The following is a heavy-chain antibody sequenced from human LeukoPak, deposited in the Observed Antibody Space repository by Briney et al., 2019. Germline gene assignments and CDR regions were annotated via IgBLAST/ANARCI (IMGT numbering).Heavy chain of an antibody. CDR3: ARRGWYGDYDY. Sequence: GGSLRLSCAASGFTVSSNYMSWVRQAPGKGLEWVSVMYSGGSTYYADSVKGRFTISRDNSKNTLYLQMNSLRAEDTAVYYCARRGWYGDYDYWGQGTLVTVSS. CDR2: MYSGGST. D-gene: IGHD4-17*01. CDR1: GFTVSSNY. V-gene: IGHV3-66*01. J-gene: IGHJ4*02.